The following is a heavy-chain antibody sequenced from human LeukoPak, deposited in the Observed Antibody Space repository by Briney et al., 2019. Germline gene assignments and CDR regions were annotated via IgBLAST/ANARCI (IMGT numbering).Heavy chain of an antibody. CDR1: GYTFTSYD. J-gene: IGHJ6*02. V-gene: IGHV1-8*01. Sequence: GPVKVSCKASGYTFTSYDINWERQATGQGLERMGWMNPNRGNTGYAQKFRGRVTITRNTSISTAYMELSSLRSEDTAVYYCARAPRGSYDILTGYFWSDYYYYGMDVWGQGTTVTVSS. CDR2: MNPNRGNT. D-gene: IGHD3-9*01. CDR3: ARAPRGSYDILTGYFWSDYYYYGMDV.